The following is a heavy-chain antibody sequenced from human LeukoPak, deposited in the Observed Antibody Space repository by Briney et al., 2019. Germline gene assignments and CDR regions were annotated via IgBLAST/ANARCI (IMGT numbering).Heavy chain of an antibody. J-gene: IGHJ4*02. V-gene: IGHV4-31*03. CDR1: GDSISSGGHY. D-gene: IGHD1-1*01. CDR3: ARSPGIWNEYGRLEY. CDR2: IFYTGST. Sequence: SETLSLTCTVSGDSISSGGHYWNWIRQRPGKGLEWIGYIFYTGSTYYNPSLKSRVAISVDTSKNQFSLKLSSVTAADTAVYYCARSPGIWNEYGRLEYWGQRALVTVSS.